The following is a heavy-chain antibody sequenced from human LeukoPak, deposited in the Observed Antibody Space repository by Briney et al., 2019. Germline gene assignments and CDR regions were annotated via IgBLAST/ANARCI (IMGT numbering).Heavy chain of an antibody. CDR3: ARDRDCSGGSCVDI. V-gene: IGHV1-8*01. CDR1: GYTFTSYD. Sequence: ASVKVSCKASGYTFTSYDINWVRQATGQGLEWMGWMNPNSGNTGYAQKFQGRVTMTRNTSISTAYMELSSLRSEDTAVYYCARDRDCSGGSCVDIWGQGTMVTVSS. D-gene: IGHD2-15*01. J-gene: IGHJ3*02. CDR2: MNPNSGNT.